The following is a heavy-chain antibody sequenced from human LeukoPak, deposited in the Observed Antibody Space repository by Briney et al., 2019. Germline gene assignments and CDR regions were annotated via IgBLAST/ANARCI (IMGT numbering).Heavy chain of an antibody. CDR2: IIPIFGTA. D-gene: IGHD3-22*01. Sequence: ASVKVSSKASGGTFSSYAISWVRQAPGQGLEWMGGIIPIFGTANYAQKFQGRVTITADESTSTAYMELSSLRSEDTAVYYCAYYYDSSGYYGQYWGQGTLVTVSS. CDR3: AYYYDSSGYYGQY. V-gene: IGHV1-69*13. J-gene: IGHJ4*02. CDR1: GGTFSSYA.